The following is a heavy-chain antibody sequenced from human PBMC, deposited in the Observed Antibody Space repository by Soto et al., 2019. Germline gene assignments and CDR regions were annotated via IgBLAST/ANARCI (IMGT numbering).Heavy chain of an antibody. CDR1: GYYFPSYW. V-gene: IGHV5-51*01. Sequence: PGESLKISCKGSGYYFPSYWIGWVRQMPGKGLEWMGIFYPGDSDTRYSPSFQGQVTISADRSISTAYQQWSSLKPSDTAMYYCARQGNGAEGFDYWGQGTLVTVSS. D-gene: IGHD4-17*01. CDR2: FYPGDSDT. CDR3: ARQGNGAEGFDY. J-gene: IGHJ4*02.